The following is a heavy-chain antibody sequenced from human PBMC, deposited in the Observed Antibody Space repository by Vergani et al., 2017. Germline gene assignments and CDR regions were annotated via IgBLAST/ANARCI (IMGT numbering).Heavy chain of an antibody. J-gene: IGHJ4*02. Sequence: EVQLLESGGGLVQPGGSLRLSCAASGFTFSNYAMSWVRQAPVKGLEWVSAISGSGGNTYYTDSVKGRFTISRDNSEDTLYLQMNSLRAEDTALYYCARAYSRNWSPLDYWGQGTLVTISS. D-gene: IGHD6-13*01. V-gene: IGHV3-23*01. CDR3: ARAYSRNWSPLDY. CDR1: GFTFSNYA. CDR2: ISGSGGNT.